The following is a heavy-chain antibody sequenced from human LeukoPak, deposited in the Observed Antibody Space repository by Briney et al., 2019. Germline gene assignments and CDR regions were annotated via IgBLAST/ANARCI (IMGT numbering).Heavy chain of an antibody. CDR1: GYTFTSYY. V-gene: IGHV1-46*01. D-gene: IGHD4-23*01. CDR2: INPSGGST. Sequence: ASVKVSCKASGYTFTSYYMHWVQQAPGQGLEWMGIINPSGGSTSYAQKFQGRVTMTRDTSTSTVYMELSSLRSEDTAVYYCARSLTTVVTPDYYGMDVWGQGTTVTVSS. J-gene: IGHJ6*02. CDR3: ARSLTTVVTPDYYGMDV.